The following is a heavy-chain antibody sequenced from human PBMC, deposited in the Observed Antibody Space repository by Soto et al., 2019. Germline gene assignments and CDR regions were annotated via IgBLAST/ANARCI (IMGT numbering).Heavy chain of an antibody. CDR1: GGSFSGYY. J-gene: IGHJ4*02. D-gene: IGHD1-1*01. V-gene: IGHV4-34*01. CDR3: ARDNLRDLLAY. Sequence: PSETLSLTCAVYGGSFSGYYWTWIRQPPGTGLEWIGEINHSGSTNYNPSLKSRVTISVDTSKNQFSLKLTSVTAADTAVYYCARDNLRDLLAYRAQGTLVLGSS. CDR2: INHSGST.